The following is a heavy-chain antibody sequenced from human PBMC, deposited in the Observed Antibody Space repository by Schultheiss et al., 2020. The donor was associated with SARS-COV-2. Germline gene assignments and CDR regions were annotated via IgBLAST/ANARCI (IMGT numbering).Heavy chain of an antibody. CDR3: ARDLEVWSGYPNWFDP. CDR1: GGSISSGGYY. D-gene: IGHD3-3*01. Sequence: SQTLSLTCTVSGGSISSGGYYWSWIRQHPGKGLEWIGYIYYSGSTYYNPSLKSRVTISVDTSKNQFSLKLSSVTAADTAVYYCARDLEVWSGYPNWFDPWGQGTLVTVSS. V-gene: IGHV4-31*03. CDR2: IYYSGST. J-gene: IGHJ5*02.